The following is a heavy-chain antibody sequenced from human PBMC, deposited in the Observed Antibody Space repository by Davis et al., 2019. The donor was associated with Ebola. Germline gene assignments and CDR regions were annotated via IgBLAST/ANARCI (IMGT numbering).Heavy chain of an antibody. Sequence: PGGSLRLSCAASGFTLSSYWMHWVRQTPGKGLVWVSRINSDGSSTSYADSVKGRFTISRDNSKNTLYLQMNSLRAEDTAVYYCARESITIFGVVIDYWGQGTLVTVSS. CDR1: GFTLSSYW. J-gene: IGHJ4*02. CDR3: ARESITIFGVVIDY. D-gene: IGHD3-3*01. V-gene: IGHV3-74*01. CDR2: INSDGSST.